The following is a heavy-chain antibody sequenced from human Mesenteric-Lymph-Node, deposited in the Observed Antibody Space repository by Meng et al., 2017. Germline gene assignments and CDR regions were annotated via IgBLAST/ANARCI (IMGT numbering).Heavy chain of an antibody. D-gene: IGHD7-27*01. Sequence: ASVKVSYKVSGYTLTELSMHWVRQAPGKGLEWMGGFDPEDGETIYAQKFQGRVTMTEDTSTDTAYMELSSLRSEDTAVYYCATDTNWGRLGYYFGYWGQGTLVTVSS. CDR1: GYTLTELS. CDR2: FDPEDGET. CDR3: ATDTNWGRLGYYFGY. J-gene: IGHJ4*02. V-gene: IGHV1-24*01.